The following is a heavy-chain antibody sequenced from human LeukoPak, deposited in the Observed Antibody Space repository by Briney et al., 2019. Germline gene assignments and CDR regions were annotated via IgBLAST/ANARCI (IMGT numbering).Heavy chain of an antibody. V-gene: IGHV4-39*01. CDR2: IYYSGST. Sequence: SETLSLTCTVSGGSISSSSYYWGWIRQPPGKGLEWIGSIYYSGSTGHNPSLKSRVTISVDTSKNQFSLKLSSVTAADTAVYYCARHKHRSYGSGIDWFDPWGRGTLVTVSS. CDR3: ARHKHRSYGSGIDWFDP. CDR1: GGSISSSSYY. D-gene: IGHD3-10*01. J-gene: IGHJ5*02.